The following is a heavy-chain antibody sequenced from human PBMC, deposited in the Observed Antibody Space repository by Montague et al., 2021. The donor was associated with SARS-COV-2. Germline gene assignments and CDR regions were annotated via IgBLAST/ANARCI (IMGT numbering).Heavy chain of an antibody. Sequence: SETRSLTCEVSGGSIPSYYWSWIRQSPGKGLEWIGYVHYTGSTKYNPSLKTRVTLSLDTPKNHFSLRLNSVTAADTAVYYCARAQNICFIANCVNYFDLWGLGALVSVSS. J-gene: IGHJ4*02. CDR2: VHYTGST. CDR1: GGSIPSYY. V-gene: IGHV4-59*01. CDR3: ARAQNICFIANCVNYFDL. D-gene: IGHD1-1*01.